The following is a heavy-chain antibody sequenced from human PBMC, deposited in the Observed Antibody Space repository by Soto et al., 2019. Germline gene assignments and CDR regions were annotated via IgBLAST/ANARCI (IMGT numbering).Heavy chain of an antibody. CDR1: GFTFDDYA. D-gene: IGHD3-3*01. V-gene: IGHV3-9*01. J-gene: IGHJ4*02. CDR2: ISWNSGSI. Sequence: VQLVESGGGLVQPGRSLRLSCAASGFTFDDYAMHWVRQAPGKGLEWVSGISWNSGSIGYADSVKGRFTISRDNAKNSLYLQMNSLRAEDTALYYCAKQRFLENLYYFDYWGQGTLVTVSS. CDR3: AKQRFLENLYYFDY.